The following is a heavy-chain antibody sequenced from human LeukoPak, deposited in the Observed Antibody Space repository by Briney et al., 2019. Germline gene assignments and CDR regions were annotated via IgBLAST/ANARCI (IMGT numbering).Heavy chain of an antibody. V-gene: IGHV4-34*01. CDR3: ARAHRTMVRGPCDC. J-gene: IGHJ4*02. CDR1: VGSFSGYY. D-gene: IGHD3-10*01. CDR2: ISHSGST. Sequence: SEPLSLTCAAYVGSFSGYYWSWSRQPPEKRLEWTGEISHSGSTNYNPSLQSRVTISVDTAKNPLSLQLSSVTAADTAVYYCARAHRTMVRGPCDCWGQGTLVTVSS.